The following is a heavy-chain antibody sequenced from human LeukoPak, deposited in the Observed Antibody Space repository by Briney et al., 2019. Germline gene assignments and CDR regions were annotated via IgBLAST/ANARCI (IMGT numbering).Heavy chain of an antibody. CDR2: INPSGGST. D-gene: IGHD3-22*01. J-gene: IGHJ3*02. V-gene: IGHV1-46*01. CDR3: ARGYYYDSSGYYSGAFDT. Sequence: ASVKVSCKASGYTFTSYYMHWVRQAPGHGLEWMGIINPSGGSTSYAQKFQGRVTMTRDTSTSTVYMELSSLRSEDTAVYYCARGYYYDSSGYYSGAFDTWGQGTMVTVSS. CDR1: GYTFTSYY.